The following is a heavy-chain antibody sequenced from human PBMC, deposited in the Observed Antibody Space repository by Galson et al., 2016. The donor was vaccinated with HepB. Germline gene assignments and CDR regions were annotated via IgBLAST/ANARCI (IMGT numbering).Heavy chain of an antibody. CDR3: ARHPVGVTGPLEFDY. D-gene: IGHD2-2*01. CDR1: GGSISSSNYY. Sequence: SETLSLTCSVSGGSISSSNYYWGWIRQPPGKGLEWIGSIYYSGSTYYNSSLKSRVTIPVDTSKNQFSLRLSSVTAADTAVYYCARHPVGVTGPLEFDYWGQGNLVTVSS. V-gene: IGHV4-39*01. J-gene: IGHJ4*02. CDR2: IYYSGST.